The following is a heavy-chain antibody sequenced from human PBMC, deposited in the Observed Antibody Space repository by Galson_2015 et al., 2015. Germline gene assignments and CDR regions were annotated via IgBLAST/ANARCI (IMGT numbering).Heavy chain of an antibody. CDR1: GFTFSSYW. J-gene: IGHJ4*02. CDR3: ASQAEYSSSDVY. V-gene: IGHV3-7*01. CDR2: IKQDGSEK. Sequence: SLRLSCAASGFTFSSYWMSWVRQAPGKGLKWVANIKQDGSEKYYVDSVKGRFTISRDNAKNSLYLQMNSLRAEDTAVYYCASQAEYSSSDVYWGQRTLVTVSS. D-gene: IGHD6-6*01.